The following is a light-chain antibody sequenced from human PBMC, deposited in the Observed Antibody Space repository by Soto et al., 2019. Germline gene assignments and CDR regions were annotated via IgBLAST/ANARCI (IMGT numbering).Light chain of an antibody. CDR1: HSVSGW. J-gene: IGKJ1*01. V-gene: IGKV1-39*01. Sequence: DIPMTQSPSPLPPSVGDTVTVTCRASHSVSGWLAWYQQKPGKAPKLLIFAASSLQSGVPSRFSGSRSGPDFTLTISSLQPEDFATYYCQQSYSSPPTVGQGTKVDIK. CDR3: QQSYSSPPT. CDR2: AAS.